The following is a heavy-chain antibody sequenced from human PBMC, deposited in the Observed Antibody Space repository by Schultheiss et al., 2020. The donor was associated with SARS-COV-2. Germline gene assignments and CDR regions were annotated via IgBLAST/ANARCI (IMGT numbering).Heavy chain of an antibody. CDR3: AGSGYRYGARW. CDR1: GGSISRYY. CDR2: IYYSGST. J-gene: IGHJ4*02. Sequence: SQTLSLTCTVSGGSISRYYWSWIRQPPGKGLEWIGYIYYSGSTNYNPSLKSRVTISVDTSKNQFSLKLSSVTAADTAVYYCAGSGYRYGARWWGQGTLVTVSS. D-gene: IGHD5-18*01. V-gene: IGHV4-59*01.